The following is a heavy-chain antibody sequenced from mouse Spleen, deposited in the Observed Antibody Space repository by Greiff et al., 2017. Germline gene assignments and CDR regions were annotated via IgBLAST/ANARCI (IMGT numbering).Heavy chain of an antibody. J-gene: IGHJ4*01. Sequence: EVKVVESGGGLVQPGGSLKLSCATSGFTFSDYYMYWVRQTPEKRLEWVAYISNGGGSTYYPDTVKGRFTISRDNAKNTLYLQMSRLKSEDTAMYYCARHRDGYAMDYWGQGTSVTVSS. V-gene: IGHV5-12*02. CDR2: ISNGGGST. D-gene: IGHD2-3*01. CDR3: ARHRDGYAMDY. CDR1: GFTFSDYY.